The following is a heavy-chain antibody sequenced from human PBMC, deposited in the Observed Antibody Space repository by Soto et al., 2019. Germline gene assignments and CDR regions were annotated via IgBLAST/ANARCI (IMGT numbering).Heavy chain of an antibody. Sequence: ASVKVSCKASGYTFTGYYMHWVRQAPGQGLEWMGWINPNSGGTNYAQKFQGRVTMTRDTSISTAYMELSRLRSDDTAVYYCAQSYSSSWYPFDYWGQGTLVTRLL. CDR3: AQSYSSSWYPFDY. CDR1: GYTFTGYY. J-gene: IGHJ4*02. V-gene: IGHV1-2*02. CDR2: INPNSGGT. D-gene: IGHD6-13*01.